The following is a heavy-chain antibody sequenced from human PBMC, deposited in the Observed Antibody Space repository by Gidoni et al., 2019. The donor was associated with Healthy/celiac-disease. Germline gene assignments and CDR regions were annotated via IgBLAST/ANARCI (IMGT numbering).Heavy chain of an antibody. CDR1: GYSFTSYW. D-gene: IGHD3-10*01. CDR2: IYPGDSDT. CDR3: ATGLITMVRGVIIEGSLEGDY. V-gene: IGHV5-51*01. J-gene: IGHJ4*02. Sequence: EVQLVQSGAEVKKPGESLKISCKGSGYSFTSYWIGWVRQMPGKGLEWMGIIYPGDSDTRYSPSFQGQVTISADKSISTAYLQWSSLKASDTAMYYCATGLITMVRGVIIEGSLEGDYWGQGTLVTVSS.